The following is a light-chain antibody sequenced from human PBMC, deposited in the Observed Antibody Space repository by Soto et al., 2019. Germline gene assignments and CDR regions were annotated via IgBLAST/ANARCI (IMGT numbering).Light chain of an antibody. CDR1: QSVSSSY. CDR3: QQHGSSPET. J-gene: IGKJ1*01. Sequence: EIVLTQSPGTLSLSPGERATLSCRASQSVSSSYLAWYQEKPGQAPTLLIYGVSSRATGIPDRFSGSGSGTDFILTISRLEPEDFAVYYCQQHGSSPETFGQGTQVEIK. CDR2: GVS. V-gene: IGKV3-20*01.